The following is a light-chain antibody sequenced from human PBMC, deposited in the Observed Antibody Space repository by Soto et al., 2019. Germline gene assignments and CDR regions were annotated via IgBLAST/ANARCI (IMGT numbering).Light chain of an antibody. CDR1: QSISSW. J-gene: IGKJ2*01. Sequence: DIQMTQSPSTLSASVGDRVTITCRASQSISSWLAWYQQKPGKAPKLRIYDASSLESGVPSRVGGGGSGTEFTLTISSLQPDDFATCYCQQYNSYPMYSFGQGTKLEIK. CDR2: DAS. V-gene: IGKV1-5*01. CDR3: QQYNSYPMYS.